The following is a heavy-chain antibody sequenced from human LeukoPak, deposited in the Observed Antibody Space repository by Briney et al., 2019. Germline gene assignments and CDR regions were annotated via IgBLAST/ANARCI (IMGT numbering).Heavy chain of an antibody. J-gene: IGHJ5*02. Sequence: SETLSLTCTVPGGSISSGGYYWSWIRQHPEKGLEWIGYVYYNGGTNYNPSLKSRVTISVDTSKNQFSLNLNSVTAADTAVYYCARDFRTRHMTVAGPGWFDPWGRGFLVTVSS. CDR3: ARDFRTRHMTVAGPGWFDP. D-gene: IGHD6-19*01. CDR2: VYYNGGT. V-gene: IGHV4-31*03. CDR1: GGSISSGGYY.